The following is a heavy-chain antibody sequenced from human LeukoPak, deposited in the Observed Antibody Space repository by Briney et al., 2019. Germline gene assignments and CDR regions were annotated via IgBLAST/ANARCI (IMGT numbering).Heavy chain of an antibody. CDR2: IYYSGST. Sequence: SETLSLTCIVSGGSISSYYWSWIRQPPGKGLEWIGYIYYSGSTNYNPSLKSRVTISVDTSKNQFSLKLSSVTAADTAVYYCARGSNRDYGGNNWFDPWGQGTLVTVSS. CDR3: ARGSNRDYGGNNWFDP. D-gene: IGHD4-23*01. V-gene: IGHV4-59*01. CDR1: GGSISSYY. J-gene: IGHJ5*02.